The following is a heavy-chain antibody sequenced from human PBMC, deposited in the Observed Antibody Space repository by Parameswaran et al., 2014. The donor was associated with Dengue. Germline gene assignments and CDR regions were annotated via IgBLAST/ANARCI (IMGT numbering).Heavy chain of an antibody. D-gene: IGHD3-22*01. Sequence: VRQAPGKGLEWIGYIYYSGSTNYNPSLKSRVTISVDTSKNQFSLKLSSVTAADTAVYYCARTPYYYDSSGYHVDYWGQGTLVTVSS. CDR2: IYYSGST. CDR3: ARTPYYYDSSGYHVDY. J-gene: IGHJ4*02. V-gene: IGHV4-59*01.